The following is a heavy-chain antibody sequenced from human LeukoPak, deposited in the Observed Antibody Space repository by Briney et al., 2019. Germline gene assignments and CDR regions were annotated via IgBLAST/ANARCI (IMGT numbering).Heavy chain of an antibody. D-gene: IGHD2-8*02. Sequence: GGSLRLSCATSGFTFSSYWMSWVRQPPGKGLEWVSSIFPSGGEIHYADSVRGRFTISRDNSKSTLSLQMNSLRAEDTAIYYCATYRQVLLPFESWGQGTLVTVSS. V-gene: IGHV3-23*01. CDR1: GFTFSSYW. CDR3: ATYRQVLLPFES. J-gene: IGHJ4*02. CDR2: IFPSGGEI.